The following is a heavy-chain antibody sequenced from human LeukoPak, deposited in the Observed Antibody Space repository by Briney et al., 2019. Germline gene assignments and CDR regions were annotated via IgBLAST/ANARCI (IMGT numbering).Heavy chain of an antibody. Sequence: ASVKVSRKASGYTFTSYGINWVRQAPGQGLEWMGWIRVYNGNTIYAQKLQGRVTMTTDTSTSTAYMELRSLRSDDTAVYYCARGPGGRSGYYPLEDYYYYYYMDVWGKGTTVTVSS. D-gene: IGHD3-22*01. CDR1: GYTFTSYG. V-gene: IGHV1-18*01. CDR3: ARGPGGRSGYYPLEDYYYYYYMDV. J-gene: IGHJ6*03. CDR2: IRVYNGNT.